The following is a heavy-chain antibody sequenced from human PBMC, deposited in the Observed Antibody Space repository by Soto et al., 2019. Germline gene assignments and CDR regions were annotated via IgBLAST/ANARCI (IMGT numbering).Heavy chain of an antibody. J-gene: IGHJ4*02. CDR1: RGSVSSQTHF. D-gene: IGHD1-26*01. Sequence: QVQLQESGPGLLKPSETLTLTCTVTRGSVSSQTHFWIWIRQPPGKGLEWIGYKYYSGISNYNPSLQSRVTISVDTSKNQFSLRLTSVTAADTAVYYCVREDMSGTYYFDAWGQGALVTVSS. CDR2: KYYSGIS. CDR3: VREDMSGTYYFDA. V-gene: IGHV4-61*01.